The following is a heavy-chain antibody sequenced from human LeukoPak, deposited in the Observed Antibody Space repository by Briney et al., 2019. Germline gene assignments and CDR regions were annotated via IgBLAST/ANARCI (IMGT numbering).Heavy chain of an antibody. CDR3: AKDSTRVVVVPAASPLDV. CDR1: GFTFSSYG. V-gene: IGHV3-30*02. Sequence: PGGSLRLSCAASGFTFSSYGMHWVRQAPGKGLEWVAFIRYDGSNKYYADSVKGRFTISRGNSKNTLYLQMNSLRAEDTAVYYCAKDSTRVVVVPAASPLDVWGKGTTVTISS. D-gene: IGHD2-2*01. J-gene: IGHJ6*04. CDR2: IRYDGSNK.